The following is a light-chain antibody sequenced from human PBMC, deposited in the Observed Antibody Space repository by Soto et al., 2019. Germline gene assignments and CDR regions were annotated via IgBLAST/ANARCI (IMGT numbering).Light chain of an antibody. J-gene: IGKJ2*01. Sequence: EIVLTQSPGTLSLSPGERATLSCRASQSVGSNYLAWYQQKPGQAPRLLIYGASSRASGIPDRFSGSGSGTDFTLTISRLEPEDFAAYYCQQYGSSPPYTFGQGTKLEI. CDR3: QQYGSSPPYT. CDR2: GAS. CDR1: QSVGSNY. V-gene: IGKV3-20*01.